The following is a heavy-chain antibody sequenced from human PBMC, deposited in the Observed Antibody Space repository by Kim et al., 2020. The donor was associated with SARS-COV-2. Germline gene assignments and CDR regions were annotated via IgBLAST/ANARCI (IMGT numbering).Heavy chain of an antibody. V-gene: IGHV4-34*01. Sequence: TLSLTCAVYGGSFSGYYWSWIRQPPGKGLEWIGEINHSGSTNYNPSLKSRVTISVDTSKNQFSLKLSSVTAADTAVYYCARGRAAAGLGGWFDPWGQGT. D-gene: IGHD6-13*01. CDR1: GGSFSGYY. J-gene: IGHJ5*02. CDR2: INHSGST. CDR3: ARGRAAAGLGGWFDP.